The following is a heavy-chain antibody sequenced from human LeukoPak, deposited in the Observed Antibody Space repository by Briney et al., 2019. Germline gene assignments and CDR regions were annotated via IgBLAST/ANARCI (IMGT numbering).Heavy chain of an antibody. V-gene: IGHV3-30*04. CDR1: GFTFSSYA. J-gene: IGHJ3*02. Sequence: GRSLRLSCAASGFTFSSYAMHWVRQAPGKGLEWVAVISYDGSNKYYADSVKGRFTISRDNSKNTLYLQMNSLRAEDTAVYYCAGDFVSGMFDAFDIWGQGTMVTVSS. D-gene: IGHD3-10*01. CDR2: ISYDGSNK. CDR3: AGDFVSGMFDAFDI.